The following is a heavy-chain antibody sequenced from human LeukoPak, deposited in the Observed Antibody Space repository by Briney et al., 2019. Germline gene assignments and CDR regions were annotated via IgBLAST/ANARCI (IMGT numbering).Heavy chain of an antibody. CDR1: GFTFSSYG. J-gene: IGHJ4*02. CDR3: AKSPRIQLWFFDY. CDR2: ISYDGSNK. V-gene: IGHV3-30*18. D-gene: IGHD5-18*01. Sequence: GRSLRLSCAASGFTFSSYGMHWVRQAPGKGLEWVAVISYDGSNKYYADSVKGRFTNSRDNSKNTLYLQMNSLRAEDTAVYYCAKSPRIQLWFFDYWGQGTLVTVSS.